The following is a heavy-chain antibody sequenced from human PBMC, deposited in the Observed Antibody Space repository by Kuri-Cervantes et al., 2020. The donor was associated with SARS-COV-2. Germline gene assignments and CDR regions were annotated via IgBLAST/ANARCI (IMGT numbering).Heavy chain of an antibody. CDR1: GYTFTSFG. Sequence: ASVKVSCKASGYTFTSFGISWVRRAPGQGLEWMGGISAYNGSTNYAQKLQGRVTMTTDTSTSAAYMELRSLRSDDTAVYYCARDPNYDSSGYYGLTFDYWGQGTLVTGLL. V-gene: IGHV1-18*01. CDR3: ARDPNYDSSGYYGLTFDY. J-gene: IGHJ4*02. D-gene: IGHD3-22*01. CDR2: ISAYNGST.